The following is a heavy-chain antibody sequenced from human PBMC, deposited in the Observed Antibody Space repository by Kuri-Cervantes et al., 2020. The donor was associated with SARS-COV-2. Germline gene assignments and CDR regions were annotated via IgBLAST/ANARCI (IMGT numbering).Heavy chain of an antibody. J-gene: IGHJ6*02. CDR3: ATTRGGGYDSYYYYGMDV. CDR1: GFTFSKYG. Sequence: GESLKISCAASGFTFSKYGMQWVRQAPGKGLQWVALIWYDGSDKYYTDSVKGRFTMSRDNSKNTLYLQMNSLRVEDTAVYYCATTRGGGYDSYYYYGMDVWGQGTTVTVSS. CDR2: IWYDGSDK. D-gene: IGHD1-26*01. V-gene: IGHV3-33*01.